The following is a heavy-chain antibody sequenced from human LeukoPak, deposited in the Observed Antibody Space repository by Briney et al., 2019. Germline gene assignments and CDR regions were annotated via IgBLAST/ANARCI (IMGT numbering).Heavy chain of an antibody. V-gene: IGHV1-18*01. CDR2: ISAYNGNT. CDR1: GYTLTSYG. J-gene: IGHJ6*03. D-gene: IGHD3-22*01. Sequence: ASVKVSCKASGYTLTSYGISWVRQAPGQGLEWMGWISAYNGNTNYAQKLQGRVTMTTDTSTSTAYMELRSLRSDDTAVYYCARDTPIVVVPYYYYMDVWGKGTTVTISS. CDR3: ARDTPIVVVPYYYYMDV.